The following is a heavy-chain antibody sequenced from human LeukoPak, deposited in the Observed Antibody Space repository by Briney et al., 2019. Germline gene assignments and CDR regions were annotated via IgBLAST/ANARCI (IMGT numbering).Heavy chain of an antibody. V-gene: IGHV3-30*18. CDR1: GFTFSSYG. Sequence: GGSLRLSCAASGFTFSSYGMHWVRQAPGKGVEWVAVISYDGSNKYYADSVKGRFTLSRDNSKNTLYLQMNSLRAEDTAVYYCAKVLDTAMGIDYWGQGTLVTVSS. J-gene: IGHJ4*02. D-gene: IGHD5-18*01. CDR3: AKVLDTAMGIDY. CDR2: ISYDGSNK.